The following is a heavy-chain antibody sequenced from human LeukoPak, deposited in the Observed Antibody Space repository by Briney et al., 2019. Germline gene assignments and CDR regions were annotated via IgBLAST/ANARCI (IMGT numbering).Heavy chain of an antibody. CDR2: ISWNSGSI. CDR1: GFTFDDYA. CDR3: AKGGEQWLTLVYFDY. D-gene: IGHD6-19*01. J-gene: IGHJ4*02. V-gene: IGHV3-9*01. Sequence: PGRSLRLSCAASGFTFDDYATHWVRQAPGKGLEWVSGISWNSGSIGYADSVKGRFTISRDNAKNSLYLQMNSLRAEDTALYYCAKGGEQWLTLVYFDYWGQGTLVTVSS.